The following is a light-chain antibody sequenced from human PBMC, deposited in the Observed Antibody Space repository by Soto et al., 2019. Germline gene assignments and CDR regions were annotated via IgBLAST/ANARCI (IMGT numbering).Light chain of an antibody. CDR1: QGIITN. Sequence: IVMTQSPGTLAVSPGERATLSCRASQGIITNLAWYHQKPGQAPRLLIFGASTRATGVPARFSGSGSGTEFTLTISSLQSADFGVYYCQQYGTSPPRYTFGQGTKLEIK. CDR2: GAS. V-gene: IGKV3-15*01. CDR3: QQYGTSPPRYT. J-gene: IGKJ2*01.